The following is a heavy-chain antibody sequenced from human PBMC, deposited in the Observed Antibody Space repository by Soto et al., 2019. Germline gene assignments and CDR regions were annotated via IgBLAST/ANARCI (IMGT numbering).Heavy chain of an antibody. V-gene: IGHV4-31*11. Sequence: VQLQESGPGLVKPSQTLSLSCAVSGGSISIGGYYWSWIRQHPGKGLEWIGYIYYTGTTYYKSSLKSRVIMSVDTSKNQFSLNLTSVTAADMAVYYCAGDQWFGEPRSQYNWFDSWGQGILVTVAS. D-gene: IGHD3-10*01. CDR2: IYYTGTT. CDR3: AGDQWFGEPRSQYNWFDS. J-gene: IGHJ5*01. CDR1: GGSISIGGYY.